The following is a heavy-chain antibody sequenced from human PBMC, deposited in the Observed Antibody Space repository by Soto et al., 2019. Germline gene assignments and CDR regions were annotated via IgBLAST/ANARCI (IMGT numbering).Heavy chain of an antibody. Sequence: QVQLQGSGPGLVKPSQTLSLTCTVSGGSISSGGYYWSWIRQHPGKGLEWIGYIYYSGSTYYNPSLKSRVTISVDTSKNQFSLKLSSVTAADTAVYYCAREGYSGYDSYYYGMDVWGQGTTVTVSS. CDR3: AREGYSGYDSYYYGMDV. D-gene: IGHD5-12*01. CDR1: GGSISSGGYY. J-gene: IGHJ6*02. CDR2: IYYSGST. V-gene: IGHV4-31*03.